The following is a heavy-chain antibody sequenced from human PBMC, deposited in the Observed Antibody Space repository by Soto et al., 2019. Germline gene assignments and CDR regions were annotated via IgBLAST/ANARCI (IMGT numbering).Heavy chain of an antibody. CDR3: ARDTSRDEYDY. D-gene: IGHD6-6*01. CDR2: INVYNGNT. Sequence: QVQLVQSGAEVKKPGASVKVSCKASCYTFTSYGISWVRQAPGQGLEWMGWINVYNGNTNYAQKLQGRVTMTTDTTTSTAYLDLRSLRSDDTAVYFCARDTSRDEYDYWGQATLVTVSS. V-gene: IGHV1-18*01. J-gene: IGHJ4*02. CDR1: CYTFTSYG.